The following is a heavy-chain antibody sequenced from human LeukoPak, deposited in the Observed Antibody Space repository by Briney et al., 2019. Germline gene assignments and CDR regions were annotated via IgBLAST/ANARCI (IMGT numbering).Heavy chain of an antibody. V-gene: IGHV3-53*01. CDR3: AGHQRDSSAYYYMDY. CDR1: GFTVSSTY. CDR2: IYSGGST. D-gene: IGHD3-22*01. Sequence: GGSLRLSCAASGFTVSSTYMSWVRQAPGKGLEWVSIIYSGGSTYHADSVKGRFTISRDISKNTLYLQMNSLRAEGTAVYYCAGHQRDSSAYYYMDYWVQGTLVTVSS. J-gene: IGHJ4*02.